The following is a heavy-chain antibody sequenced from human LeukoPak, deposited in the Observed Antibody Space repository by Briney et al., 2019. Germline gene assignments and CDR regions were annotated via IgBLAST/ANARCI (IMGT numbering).Heavy chain of an antibody. CDR3: ARGSKGSSPYWYFDL. D-gene: IGHD6-13*01. Sequence: SQTLSLTCAISGDSVSSNSATWNWIRQSPSRGLEWLGRTYYRSKWYIDHAVSVKSRITINPDTSKNQVSLQLNSVIPGDTAVYYCARGSKGSSPYWYFDLWGRGTLVTVSS. J-gene: IGHJ2*01. V-gene: IGHV6-1*01. CDR1: GDSVSSNSAT. CDR2: TYYRSKWYI.